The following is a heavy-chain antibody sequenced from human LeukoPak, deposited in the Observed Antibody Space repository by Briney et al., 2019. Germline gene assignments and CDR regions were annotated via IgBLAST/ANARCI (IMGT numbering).Heavy chain of an antibody. J-gene: IGHJ4*02. CDR2: IKQDGSEK. V-gene: IGHV3-7*03. CDR3: ARDFSVAGSPPDY. Sequence: GGSLRLSCAASGFTVSSYAMSWVRQAPGKGLECVADIKQDGSEKYYVDSVKGRFTISRDNAKNSLFLQMNSLRAEDTAVYYCARDFSVAGSPPDYWGQGTLVTVSS. CDR1: GFTVSSYA. D-gene: IGHD6-19*01.